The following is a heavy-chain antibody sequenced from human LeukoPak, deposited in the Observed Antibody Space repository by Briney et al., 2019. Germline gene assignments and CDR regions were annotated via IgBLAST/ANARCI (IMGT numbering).Heavy chain of an antibody. V-gene: IGHV4-39*01. Sequence: PSETLSLTCTVSGGSIRSSYYYWGWIRQPPGKGLEWIGSIYDSGSTYYNPSLKSRVTISVDTSKNQFSLKLNSVTAADTAVYYCARTRLVYYYYYGMDVWGQGTTVTVSS. CDR2: IYDSGST. D-gene: IGHD6-19*01. CDR3: ARTRLVYYYYYGMDV. J-gene: IGHJ6*02. CDR1: GGSIRSSYYY.